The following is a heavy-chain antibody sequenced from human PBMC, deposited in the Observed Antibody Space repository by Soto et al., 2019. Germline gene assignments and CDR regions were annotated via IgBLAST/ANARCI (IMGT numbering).Heavy chain of an antibody. D-gene: IGHD3-10*01. Sequence: QVQLVQSGAAVKKPGASVKVSCKTSGYTFTSYYIHWVRQAPGQGLEWMGIINPSAGSTTYAQKFQGRVTMTRDTSTRTVDMELTSLTSEDTAVYYCARAYGSGTFSAPEGWFAPWGQGTLVIVSS. CDR1: GYTFTSYY. CDR2: INPSAGST. CDR3: ARAYGSGTFSAPEGWFAP. J-gene: IGHJ5*02. V-gene: IGHV1-46*01.